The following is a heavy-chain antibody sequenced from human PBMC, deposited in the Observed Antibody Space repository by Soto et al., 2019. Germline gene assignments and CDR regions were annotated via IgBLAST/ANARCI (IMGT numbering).Heavy chain of an antibody. D-gene: IGHD6-13*01. Sequence: TLSLTCPVSGGSMRNYFWTWIRQPPGKGLEWIGYIHYSGTTSFFPSYNPSLRSRVTISEDTSKNQFSLKLLSVTTADTAVYFCAAGEASSRNLAPYYLDFWGQGTLVTVSS. CDR3: AAGEASSRNLAPYYLDF. CDR2: IHYSGTT. J-gene: IGHJ4*02. V-gene: IGHV4-59*01. CDR1: GGSMRNYF.